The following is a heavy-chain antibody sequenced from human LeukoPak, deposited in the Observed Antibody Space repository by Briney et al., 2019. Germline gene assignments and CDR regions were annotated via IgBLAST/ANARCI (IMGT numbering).Heavy chain of an antibody. Sequence: GGSLRLSCAASGFTFSSYAMSWVRQAPGKGLKWVSAISGSGGSTYYADSVKGRFTISRDNSKNTLYLQMNTLRAEDTAVYYCAKDPVNWGQDSGTFDIWGQGTMVTVSS. CDR2: ISGSGGST. CDR3: AKDPVNWGQDSGTFDI. J-gene: IGHJ3*02. D-gene: IGHD3-16*01. V-gene: IGHV3-23*01. CDR1: GFTFSSYA.